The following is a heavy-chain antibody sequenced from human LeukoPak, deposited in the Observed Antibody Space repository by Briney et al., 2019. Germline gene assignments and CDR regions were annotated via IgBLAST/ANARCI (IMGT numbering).Heavy chain of an antibody. CDR3: AREDDYGGNSVDY. CDR1: GFTFSSCS. J-gene: IGHJ4*02. CDR2: ISSSSNYI. Sequence: PGGSLRLSCAASGFTFSSCSMNWVRQAPGKGLERVSSISSSSNYIYYADSVRGRFTISRDNAKNSLYLQMNSLRAEDTAVYYCAREDDYGGNSVDYWGQGTLVTVSS. D-gene: IGHD4-17*01. V-gene: IGHV3-21*01.